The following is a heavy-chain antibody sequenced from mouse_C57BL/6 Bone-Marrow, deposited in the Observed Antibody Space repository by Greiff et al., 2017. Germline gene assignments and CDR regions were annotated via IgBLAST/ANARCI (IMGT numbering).Heavy chain of an antibody. J-gene: IGHJ2*01. D-gene: IGHD4-1*01. Sequence: QVQLKEPGAELVKPGASVKMSCKASGYTFTSYWITWVKQRPGQGLERIGDIYPTSGRTNYNEKFKSKAILTVDTSSNTAYMQLSSLTSEDSAVFYCARSGPLGRSFDYWGQGTTLTVSS. CDR2: IYPTSGRT. V-gene: IGHV1-55*01. CDR3: ARSGPLGRSFDY. CDR1: GYTFTSYW.